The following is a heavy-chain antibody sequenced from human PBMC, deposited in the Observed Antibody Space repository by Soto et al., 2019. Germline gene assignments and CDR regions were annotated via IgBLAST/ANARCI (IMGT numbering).Heavy chain of an antibody. CDR1: GGSFSGYY. Sequence: SETLSLTCAVYGGSFSGYYWSWIRQPPGKGLEWIGEINHSGSTNYNPSLKSRVTISVDTSKNQFSLKLSTVTAADTAVYYCARGLRGYSCYDFYYYYYYMDAWGKGTTGTVSS. D-gene: IGHD5-12*01. CDR2: INHSGST. CDR3: ARGLRGYSCYDFYYYYYYMDA. V-gene: IGHV4-34*01. J-gene: IGHJ6*03.